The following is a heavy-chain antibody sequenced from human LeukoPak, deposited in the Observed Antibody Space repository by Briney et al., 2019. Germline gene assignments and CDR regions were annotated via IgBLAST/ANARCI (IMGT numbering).Heavy chain of an antibody. Sequence: GGSLRLSCAASGFTFSTYSMNWVRQAPGKGLEWVSSISDSSKYTYYADSLKGRFTISRDNAKNSLFLQMHSLRAEDTAVYYCARVLEAAAFDYWGQGTLVTVSS. V-gene: IGHV3-21*01. D-gene: IGHD6-13*01. J-gene: IGHJ4*02. CDR1: GFTFSTYS. CDR3: ARVLEAAAFDY. CDR2: ISDSSKYT.